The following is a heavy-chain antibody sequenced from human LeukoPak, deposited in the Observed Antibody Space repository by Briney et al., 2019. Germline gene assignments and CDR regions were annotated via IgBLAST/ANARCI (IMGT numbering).Heavy chain of an antibody. Sequence: ASVKVSCKASGYTFTSYGISWVRQAPGQGLEWMGWISANDDNKNYAQKFQGRVTMTTDTSTSTAYMELRSLRSDDTAVYYCARERTGDWGYAFDIWGQGTMVTVSS. CDR3: ARERTGDWGYAFDI. CDR2: ISANDDNK. D-gene: IGHD7-27*01. CDR1: GYTFTSYG. V-gene: IGHV1-18*01. J-gene: IGHJ3*02.